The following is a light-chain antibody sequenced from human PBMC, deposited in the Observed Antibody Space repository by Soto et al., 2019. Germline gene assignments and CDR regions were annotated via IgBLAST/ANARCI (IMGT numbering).Light chain of an antibody. CDR2: GAS. CDR1: QSVSSSY. V-gene: IGKV3-20*01. J-gene: IGKJ2*01. CDR3: QHYGSSPRYT. Sequence: EIVLTQSPGTLSLSPGERATLSCRASQSVSSSYLAWYQQKPGQAPRLLIYGASSRATGISDRFSGSGSGTDFTLTISRLEPEDVAVYYCQHYGSSPRYTFGQGTKLEIK.